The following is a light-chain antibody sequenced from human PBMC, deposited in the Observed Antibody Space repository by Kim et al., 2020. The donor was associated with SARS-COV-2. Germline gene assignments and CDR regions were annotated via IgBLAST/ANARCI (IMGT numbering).Light chain of an antibody. V-gene: IGKV1-27*01. CDR2: AAS. CDR1: QGISNY. Sequence: DIQMTQSPSSLSASVGDTVTITCRASQGISNYLAWYQQQPGKVPHLLIYAASTLQSGVPSRFSGARSGADFTLTISSLQPEDVATYYCQKYDGAPLTFGGGTKVEI. J-gene: IGKJ4*01. CDR3: QKYDGAPLT.